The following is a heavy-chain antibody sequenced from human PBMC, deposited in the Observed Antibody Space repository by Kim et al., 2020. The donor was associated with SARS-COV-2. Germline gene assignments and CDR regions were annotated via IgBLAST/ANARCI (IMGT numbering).Heavy chain of an antibody. CDR1: GGSFSCYY. D-gene: IGHD6-19*01. CDR3: ARGGAVAVISHWYFDL. Sequence: SETLSLTCAVYGGSFSCYYWSWIRQPPGKGLEWIGEINHSGSTNYNPSLKSRVTISVDTSKNQFSLKLSSVTAADTAVYYCARGGAVAVISHWYFDLWGRGTLVTVSS. V-gene: IGHV4-34*01. J-gene: IGHJ2*01. CDR2: INHSGST.